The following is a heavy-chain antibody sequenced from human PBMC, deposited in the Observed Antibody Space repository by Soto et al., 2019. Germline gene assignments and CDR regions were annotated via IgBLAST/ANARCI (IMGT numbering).Heavy chain of an antibody. CDR3: ARVDGESRVDV. CDR2: IVSGSTYT. D-gene: IGHD2-21*01. J-gene: IGHJ6*02. Sequence: VQLVESVGGLVKPGGSLRLSCAASGFTFSDYYMAWVRQTPGKGLEWIAYIVSGSTYTNYADSVKGRFTISRDNDRESLFLEMNSLRADDTALYYCARVDGESRVDVWGQGTTVSVS. CDR1: GFTFSDYY. V-gene: IGHV3-11*06.